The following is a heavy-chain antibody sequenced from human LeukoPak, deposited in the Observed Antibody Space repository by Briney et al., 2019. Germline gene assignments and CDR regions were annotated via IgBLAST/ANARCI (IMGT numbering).Heavy chain of an antibody. Sequence: GGSLRLSCAASGFTFSSYGMHWVRQAPGKGLEWVAFIRYDGSNKYYADSVKGRFTISRDNSKNTLYLQMNSLRAEDTAVYYCARARPPPYCGGDCYFLDYWGQGTLVTVSS. CDR1: GFTFSSYG. CDR3: ARARPPPYCGGDCYFLDY. J-gene: IGHJ4*02. D-gene: IGHD2-21*02. V-gene: IGHV3-30*02. CDR2: IRYDGSNK.